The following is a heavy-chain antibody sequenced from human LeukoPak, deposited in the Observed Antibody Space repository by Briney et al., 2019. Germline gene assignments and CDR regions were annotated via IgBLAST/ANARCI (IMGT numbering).Heavy chain of an antibody. V-gene: IGHV4-59*01. D-gene: IGHD2-8*01. J-gene: IGHJ6*02. CDR1: GGSISSYY. CDR2: IYYSGST. CDR3: ARGKNGAWHSHGYYYYYYGMDV. Sequence: SETLSLTCTVSGGSISSYYWSWIRQPPGKGLEWIGYIYYSGSTNYNPSLKSRVTISVDTSKNQFSLKLSSVTAADTAVYYCARGKNGAWHSHGYYYYYYGMDVWGQGTTVTVSS.